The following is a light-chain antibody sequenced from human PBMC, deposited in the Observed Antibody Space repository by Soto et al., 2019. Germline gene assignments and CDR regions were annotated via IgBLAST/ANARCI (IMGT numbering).Light chain of an antibody. Sequence: DIQMTQSPSSLSASVGDRVTITCRAGQNINNYLNGYQQKAGKAPNLLIYGASTLHSGVPSRFSGSGSGTDFTLVISSLQSEDFAVYYCQQYNDWPPLTFGGGTKVEIK. J-gene: IGKJ4*01. CDR3: QQYNDWPPLT. V-gene: IGKV1-39*01. CDR1: QNINNY. CDR2: GAS.